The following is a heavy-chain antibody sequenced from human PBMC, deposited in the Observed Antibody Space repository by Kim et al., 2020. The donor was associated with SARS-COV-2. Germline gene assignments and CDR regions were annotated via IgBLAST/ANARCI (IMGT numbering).Heavy chain of an antibody. CDR3: ARSSSWRYNWFDP. D-gene: IGHD6-13*01. J-gene: IGHJ5*02. Sequence: SETLSLTCTVSGGSISSSSYYWGWIRQPPGKGLEWIGSIYYSGSTYYNPSLKSRATISVDTSKNQFSLKLSSVTAADTAVYYCARSSSWRYNWFDPWGQGTLVTVSS. CDR1: GGSISSSSYY. V-gene: IGHV4-39*01. CDR2: IYYSGST.